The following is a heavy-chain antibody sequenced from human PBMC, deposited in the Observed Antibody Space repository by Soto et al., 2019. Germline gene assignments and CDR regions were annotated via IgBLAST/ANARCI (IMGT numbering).Heavy chain of an antibody. J-gene: IGHJ2*01. CDR1: GFTFDDYA. D-gene: IGHD6-13*01. CDR3: VKDKGGRQLRSWYFDL. V-gene: IGHV3-9*01. Sequence: EVQLVESGGGLVQPGRSLRLSCAASGFTFDDYAMHWDRQTPGKGLEWVSGITWNNSSIGYADSVKGRFTISRNNAKNSLFLQMNSLRPEDTAFYYCVKDKGGRQLRSWYFDLWGRGTLVTVSS. CDR2: ITWNNSSI.